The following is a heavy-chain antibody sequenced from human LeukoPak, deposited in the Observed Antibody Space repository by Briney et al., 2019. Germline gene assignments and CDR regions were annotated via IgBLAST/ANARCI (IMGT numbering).Heavy chain of an antibody. CDR1: GYTLTELS. CDR2: FDPEDGET. D-gene: IGHD4-11*01. Sequence: GASVKVSCKVSGYTLTELSMHWVRQAPGKGLELMGGFDPEDGETIYAQKFQGRVTMTEDTSTDTAYMELSSMRSEDTAVYYCATATTDNYYYYYMDVWGKGTTVTVSS. J-gene: IGHJ6*03. CDR3: ATATTDNYYYYYMDV. V-gene: IGHV1-24*01.